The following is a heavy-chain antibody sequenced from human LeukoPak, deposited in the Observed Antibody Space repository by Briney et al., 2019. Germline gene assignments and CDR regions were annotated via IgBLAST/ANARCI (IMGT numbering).Heavy chain of an antibody. V-gene: IGHV3-21*01. J-gene: IGHJ4*02. Sequence: EGSLRLSCAASGFTFSSYGMHWVRQAPGKGLEWVSSISSVSTYIYYADSMRGRFTISRDNAKNSLYLQMNGLRAEDTAVYYCARGGGYCGGDCYGIDYWGQGTLVTVSS. D-gene: IGHD2-21*01. CDR1: GFTFSSYG. CDR2: ISSVSTYI. CDR3: ARGGGYCGGDCYGIDY.